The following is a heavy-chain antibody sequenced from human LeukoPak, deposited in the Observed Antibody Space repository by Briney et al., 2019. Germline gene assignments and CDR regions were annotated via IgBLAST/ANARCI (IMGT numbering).Heavy chain of an antibody. D-gene: IGHD3-22*01. V-gene: IGHV3-21*01. CDR3: ARLRRNSDRSDFFYYYDH. CDR1: GFTFSDYS. Sequence: GGSLRLSCAASGFTFSDYSMNWVRRAPGKGLEWVASVNTVSSYIYYADSMRGRFTTSRDNAKNSLFLQMNSLRAEDTAVYYCARLRRNSDRSDFFYYYDHWGQGTLVTVSS. CDR2: VNTVSSYI. J-gene: IGHJ4*02.